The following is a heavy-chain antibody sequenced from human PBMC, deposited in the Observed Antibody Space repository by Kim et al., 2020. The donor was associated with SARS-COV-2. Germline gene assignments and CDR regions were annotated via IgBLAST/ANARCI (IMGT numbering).Heavy chain of an antibody. J-gene: IGHJ3*02. CDR1: GGSISSYY. V-gene: IGHV4-59*13. Sequence: SETLSLTCTVSGGSISSYYWSWIRQPPGKGLEWIGYIYYSGSTNYNPSLKSRVTISVDTSKNQFSLKLSSVTAADTAVYYCARAGSGSYYSGAFDIWGQGTMVTVSS. CDR2: IYYSGST. D-gene: IGHD1-26*01. CDR3: ARAGSGSYYSGAFDI.